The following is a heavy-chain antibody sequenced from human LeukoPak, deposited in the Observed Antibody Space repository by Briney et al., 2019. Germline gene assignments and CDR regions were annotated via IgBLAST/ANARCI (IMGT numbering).Heavy chain of an antibody. J-gene: IGHJ4*02. V-gene: IGHV3-64D*09. CDR3: VKDKWIDH. CDR2: ININGGRT. CDR1: GFTFSSYT. D-gene: IGHD2-8*01. Sequence: GGSLRLSCSVSGFTFSSYTMHWVRQAPGKGPEYVSSININGGRTYYADPVKGRFTISRDNSKNMPYLQMSSLRAEDTAVYYCVKDKWIDHWGQGTLVTVSS.